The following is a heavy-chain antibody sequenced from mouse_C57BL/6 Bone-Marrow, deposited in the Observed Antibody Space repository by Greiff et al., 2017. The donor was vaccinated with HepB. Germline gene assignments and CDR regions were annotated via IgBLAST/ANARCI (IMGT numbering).Heavy chain of an antibody. J-gene: IGHJ3*01. CDR3: TRDGPYYGSIWFAY. CDR1: GFTFSSYA. Sequence: EVMLVESGEGLVKPGGSLKLSCAASGFTFSSYAMSWVRQTPEKRLEWVAYISSGGDYIYYADTVKGRFTISRDNARNTLYLQMSSLKSEDTAMYYCTRDGPYYGSIWFAYWGQGTLVTVSA. CDR2: ISSGGDYI. D-gene: IGHD1-1*01. V-gene: IGHV5-9-1*02.